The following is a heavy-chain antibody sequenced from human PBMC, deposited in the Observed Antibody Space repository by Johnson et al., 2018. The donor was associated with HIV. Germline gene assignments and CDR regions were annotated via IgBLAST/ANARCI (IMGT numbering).Heavy chain of an antibody. D-gene: IGHD3-3*01. CDR3: ATDYNFWSGRPDSFDI. CDR1: GFTFSSSW. Sequence: VQLVESGGGVVQPGGSLRLSCAASGFTFSSSWMHWVCQAPGKGLEWVSVIYSGGDTYYSASVMGGFTISRDNSKNSLYLQMDSLRAEDMGVYYCATDYNFWSGRPDSFDIWGQGTMVTVSS. CDR2: IYSGGDT. J-gene: IGHJ3*02. V-gene: IGHV3-66*02.